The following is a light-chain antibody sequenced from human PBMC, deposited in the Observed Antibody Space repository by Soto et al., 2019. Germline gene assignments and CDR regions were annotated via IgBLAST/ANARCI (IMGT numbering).Light chain of an antibody. V-gene: IGLV2-14*01. CDR3: SSYTSISTWV. CDR2: EVA. Sequence: QSALTQPASVSGSPGQSTTISCTGTSSDVGGYNYVSWYRHQPNKAPKLVIYEVANRPSGVSNRFSGSKSGNTASLTISGLQAEDEADYYCSSYTSISTWVFGGGTKLTVL. J-gene: IGLJ3*02. CDR1: SSDVGGYNY.